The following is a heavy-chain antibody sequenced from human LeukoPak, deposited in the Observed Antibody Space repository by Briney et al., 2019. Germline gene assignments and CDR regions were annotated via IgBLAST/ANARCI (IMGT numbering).Heavy chain of an antibody. CDR2: IYPGDSDT. D-gene: IGHD3-10*01. J-gene: IGHJ3*02. CDR1: GYSFTSYW. Sequence: GESLKISCKGSGYSFTSYWIGWVRQMPGKGLEWMGIIYPGDSDTRYSPSFQGQVTISADKSISTAYLQWSSLQASDTTMYYCASPGIKRDDAFDIWGQGTMVTVSS. CDR3: ASPGIKRDDAFDI. V-gene: IGHV5-51*01.